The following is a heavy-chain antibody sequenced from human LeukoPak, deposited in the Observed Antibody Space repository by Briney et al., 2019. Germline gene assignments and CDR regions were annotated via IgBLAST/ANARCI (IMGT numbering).Heavy chain of an antibody. CDR1: GFTFSSYS. J-gene: IGHJ4*02. V-gene: IGHV3-21*01. CDR3: ARVGRGYSYGNPFDY. Sequence: PGGSLRLSCAASGFTFSSYSMNWVRQALGKGLEWVSSISSSSSYIYYADSVKGRFTISRDNAKNSLYLQMNSLRAEDTAVYYCARVGRGYSYGNPFDYWGQGTLVTVSS. D-gene: IGHD5-18*01. CDR2: ISSSSSYI.